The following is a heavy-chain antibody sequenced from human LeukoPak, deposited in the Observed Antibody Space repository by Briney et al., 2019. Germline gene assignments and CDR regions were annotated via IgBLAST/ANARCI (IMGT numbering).Heavy chain of an antibody. D-gene: IGHD5-18*01. CDR2: IYYSGRT. CDR3: ARDRIFGKDTAMVRGYYYYMDV. Sequence: SETLSLTCTVSGGSISSYYWSWIRQPPGKGLEWIGYIYYSGRTNYTPSLKSRVTISVDTSKNQFSLKLSSVTAADTAVYYCARDRIFGKDTAMVRGYYYYMDVWAKGPRSPSP. J-gene: IGHJ6*03. CDR1: GGSISSYY. V-gene: IGHV4-59*01.